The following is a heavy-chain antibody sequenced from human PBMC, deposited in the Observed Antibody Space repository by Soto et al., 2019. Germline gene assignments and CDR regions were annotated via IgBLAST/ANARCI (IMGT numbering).Heavy chain of an antibody. CDR2: IYPADSHT. CDR1: WYSFTSYW. Sequence: GASLKISCKVSWYSFTSYWIGWLRQMPGKGLEWMGVIYPADSHTRYSPSFQGQVTISADKSINTAYLQWNSLKASDTAMYYCARPSGDYSSGWYMDYSCLGSVDTVS. V-gene: IGHV5-51*01. D-gene: IGHD6-19*01. J-gene: IGHJ4*02. CDR3: ARPSGDYSSGWYMDY.